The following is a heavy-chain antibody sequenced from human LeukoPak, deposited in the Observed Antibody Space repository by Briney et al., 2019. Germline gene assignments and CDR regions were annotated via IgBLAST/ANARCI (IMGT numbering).Heavy chain of an antibody. J-gene: IGHJ4*02. CDR1: GGSIISYY. CDR2: IYYSGSP. V-gene: IGHV4-59*08. Sequence: PSETLSLTCTVSGGSIISYYWSWIRQPPGKGLEWIGYIYYSGSPNYNPSLKSRVTISVDTSTNQFSLKLSSVTAADTAVYYCARHGGRRDFDYWGQGTLVTVSS. CDR3: ARHGGRRDFDY. D-gene: IGHD6-25*01.